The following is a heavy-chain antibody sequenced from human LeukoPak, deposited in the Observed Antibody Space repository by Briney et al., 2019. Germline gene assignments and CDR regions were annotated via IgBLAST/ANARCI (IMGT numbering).Heavy chain of an antibody. CDR2: IYPGDSDT. Sequence: GESLQISCKGSGYSFTSYWIGWVRQMPGKGLEWMGIIYPGDSDTRYSPSFQGQVTISADKSISTAYLQWSSLKASDTAMYYCARHQYYYDSSGYYSLFFDYWGQGTLVTVSS. CDR1: GYSFTSYW. J-gene: IGHJ4*02. V-gene: IGHV5-51*01. D-gene: IGHD3-22*01. CDR3: ARHQYYYDSSGYYSLFFDY.